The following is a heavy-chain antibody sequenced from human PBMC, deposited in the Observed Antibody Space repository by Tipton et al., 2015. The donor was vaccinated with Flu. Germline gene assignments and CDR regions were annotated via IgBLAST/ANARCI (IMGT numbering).Heavy chain of an antibody. CDR2: FHNTGSIYNAKT. Sequence: TLSLTCSVSGGSISRTPAFWGWVRQPPGKRPEWIAAFHNTGSIYNAKTYFNSSLNSRVTISTDASKNQFSLTLTSVTAADTAVYYCARGGRAPLRSSWSNAFDIWGQGTMVTVSS. CDR3: ARGGRAPLRSSWSNAFDI. V-gene: IGHV4-39*07. D-gene: IGHD6-13*01. J-gene: IGHJ3*02. CDR1: GGSISRTPAF.